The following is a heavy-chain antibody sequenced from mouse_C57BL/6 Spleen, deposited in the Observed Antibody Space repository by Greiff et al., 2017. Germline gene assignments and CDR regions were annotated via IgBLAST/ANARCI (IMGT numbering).Heavy chain of an antibody. CDR3: ARNAQATLYYFDY. J-gene: IGHJ2*01. D-gene: IGHD3-2*02. V-gene: IGHV1-76*01. CDR1: GYTFTDYY. Sequence: LVESGAELVRPGASVKLSCKASGYTFTDYYINWVKQRPGQGLEWIARIYPGSGNTYYNEKFKGKATLTAEKSSSTAYMQLSSLTSEDSAVYFCARNAQATLYYFDYWGQGTTLTVSS. CDR2: IYPGSGNT.